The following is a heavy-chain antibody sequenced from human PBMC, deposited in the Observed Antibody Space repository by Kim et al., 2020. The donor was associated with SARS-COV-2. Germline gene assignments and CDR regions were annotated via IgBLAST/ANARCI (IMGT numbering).Heavy chain of an antibody. Sequence: GGSLRLSCAASGFTFSSYAMSWVRQAPGKGLEWVSAISGSGGSTYYADSVKGRFTISRDNSKNTLYLQMNSLRAEDTAVYYCAKDRARSGTLVLRYFDWSLCYFDYWGQGTLVTVST. CDR3: AKDRARSGTLVLRYFDWSLCYFDY. CDR2: ISGSGGST. J-gene: IGHJ4*02. V-gene: IGHV3-23*01. D-gene: IGHD3-9*01. CDR1: GFTFSSYA.